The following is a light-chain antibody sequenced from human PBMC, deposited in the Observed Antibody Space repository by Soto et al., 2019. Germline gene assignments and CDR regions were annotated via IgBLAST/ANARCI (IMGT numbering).Light chain of an antibody. CDR2: DAS. J-gene: IGKJ4*01. CDR3: QQRSNWLT. V-gene: IGKV3-11*01. Sequence: EIVLTQSPATLSLSPGERATLSCRASQSVSSYLAWYQQKPGKAPRLLIYDASNRATGIPARLSGSGSGTDFTLTIRSLEPEDFAVYYCQQRSNWLTFGGGTKVDIK. CDR1: QSVSSY.